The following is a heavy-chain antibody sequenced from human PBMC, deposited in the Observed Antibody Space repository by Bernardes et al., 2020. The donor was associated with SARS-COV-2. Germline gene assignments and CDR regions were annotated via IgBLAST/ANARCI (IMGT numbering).Heavy chain of an antibody. V-gene: IGHV3-43*01. D-gene: IGHD3-3*01. CDR1: GFTFEDYT. Sequence: GSLRLSCAASGFTFEDYTMHWVRQVPWKGLEWVSLVSWDGSTTNYADSVKGRFIISRDSSRNTVHLQMDSLRKEDTALYYCATERQSLTVFGVGHDAFDFWGQGTMVTVSS. CDR2: VSWDGSTT. J-gene: IGHJ3*01. CDR3: ATERQSLTVFGVGHDAFDF.